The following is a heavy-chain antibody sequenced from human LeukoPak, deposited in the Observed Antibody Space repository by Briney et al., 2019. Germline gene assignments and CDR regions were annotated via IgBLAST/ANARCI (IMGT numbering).Heavy chain of an antibody. CDR3: ARDYAEYTYYYDSSGQGFDY. CDR2: ISGSGNTI. V-gene: IGHV3-23*01. Sequence: GGSLRLSCAASGFTFSSYAMSWVRQAPGKGLEWVSAISGSGNTIYYADSVKGRFTISRDNAKNSLYLQMNSLRAEDTAVYYCARDYAEYTYYYDSSGQGFDYWGQGTLVTVSS. J-gene: IGHJ4*02. D-gene: IGHD3-22*01. CDR1: GFTFSSYA.